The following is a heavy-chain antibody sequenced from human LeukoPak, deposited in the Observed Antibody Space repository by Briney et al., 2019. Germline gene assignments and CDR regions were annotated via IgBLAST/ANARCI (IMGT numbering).Heavy chain of an antibody. J-gene: IGHJ4*02. CDR3: AELPAAILGVYYFDY. CDR1: GFTFSSYA. D-gene: IGHD2-2*02. CDR2: ISGSGGST. Sequence: PGGSLRLSCAASGFTFSSYAMSWVRQAPGKGLEWVSAISGSGGSTYYADSVKGRFTISRDNSKNTLYLQMNSLRAEDTAVYYCAELPAAILGVYYFDYWGQGTLVTVSS. V-gene: IGHV3-23*01.